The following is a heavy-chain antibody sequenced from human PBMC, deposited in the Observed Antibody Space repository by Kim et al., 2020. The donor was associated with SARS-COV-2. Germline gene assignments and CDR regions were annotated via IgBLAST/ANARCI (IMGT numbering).Heavy chain of an antibody. CDR1: GFTFDGYG. Sequence: GGSLRLSCAASGFTFDGYGMSWVRQAPGKGLEWVAGINWNGGSTVYADSVKGRFTISRDKAKNSLYLQMNSLRAEDTALYYCARDRTVVSDASDIWGQGTIVTVSS. D-gene: IGHD2-15*01. V-gene: IGHV3-20*04. CDR2: INWNGGST. J-gene: IGHJ3*02. CDR3: ARDRTVVSDASDI.